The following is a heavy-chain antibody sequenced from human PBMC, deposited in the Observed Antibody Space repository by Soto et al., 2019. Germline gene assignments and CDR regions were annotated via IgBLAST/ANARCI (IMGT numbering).Heavy chain of an antibody. V-gene: IGHV2-5*02. J-gene: IGHJ4*02. CDR3: ARGGMWRSFDF. CDR1: GFSLSTSGVG. CDR2: IYGDDDK. Sequence: SGPTLVNPTQTLTLTCTFSGFSLSTSGVGVGWIRQPPGKALEWLALIYGDDDKRYSPSLKSRLTITRDTSKNQVVLTMTDMDPVDSATYYCARGGMWRSFDFWGQGTLVTVSS. D-gene: IGHD2-21*01.